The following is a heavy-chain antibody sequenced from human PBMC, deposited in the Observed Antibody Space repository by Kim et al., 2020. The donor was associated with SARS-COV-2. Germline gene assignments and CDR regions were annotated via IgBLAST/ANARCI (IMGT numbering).Heavy chain of an antibody. J-gene: IGHJ3*02. CDR2: SYI. V-gene: IGHV3-21*01. D-gene: IGHD4-17*01. Sequence: SYISYADSVKGRFTISRDNAKNSLYLQMNSLRAEDTAVYYCGEGSDAFDIWGQGTMVTVSS. CDR3: GEGSDAFDI.